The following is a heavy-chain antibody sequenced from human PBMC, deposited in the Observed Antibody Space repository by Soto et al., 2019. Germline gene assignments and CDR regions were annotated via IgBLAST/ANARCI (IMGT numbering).Heavy chain of an antibody. CDR1: GYTLTSYN. J-gene: IGHJ5*02. Sequence: ASVKVSCQASGYTLTSYNMQWVRQAPGQGLELMGIINLSGRSPSYAQKFPRRDTMTRYTTTSTVYMELSSLRSEDTAVYYCARAYYDSSGHDYNRFDPWGQGNLVTVSS. CDR3: ARAYYDSSGHDYNRFDP. CDR2: INLSGRSP. D-gene: IGHD3-22*01. V-gene: IGHV1-46*01.